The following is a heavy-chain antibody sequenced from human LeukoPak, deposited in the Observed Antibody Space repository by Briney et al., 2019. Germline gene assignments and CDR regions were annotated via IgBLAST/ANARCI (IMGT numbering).Heavy chain of an antibody. D-gene: IGHD3/OR15-3a*01. CDR2: IYYSGRT. V-gene: IGHV4-39*01. Sequence: SETLSLTCTVSGDSISKSNYYWGWIRQPPGKDLECIGTIYYSGRTYYNPSLTSRVTLSVDTSKNRFSLKLTSVTAADTAVYYCARQTGSGLFILPGGQGTLVTVSS. J-gene: IGHJ4*02. CDR3: ARQTGSGLFILP. CDR1: GDSISKSNYY.